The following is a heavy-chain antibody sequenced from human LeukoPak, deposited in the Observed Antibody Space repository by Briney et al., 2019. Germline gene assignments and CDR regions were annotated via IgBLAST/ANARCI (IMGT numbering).Heavy chain of an antibody. D-gene: IGHD3-22*01. CDR1: GFAFSDHY. J-gene: IGHJ6*02. V-gene: IGHV3-7*04. CDR3: ARDKVVVITRNYYYGMDV. Sequence: GGSLRLSCATSGFAFSDHYVDWVRQAPGKGLEWVANIKQDGSEKYYVDSVKGRFTISRDNAKNSLYLQMNSLRAEDTAVYYCARDKVVVITRNYYYGMDVWGQGTTVTVSS. CDR2: IKQDGSEK.